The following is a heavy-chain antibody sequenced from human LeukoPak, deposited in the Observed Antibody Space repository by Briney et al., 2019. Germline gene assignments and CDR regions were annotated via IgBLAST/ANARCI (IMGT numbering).Heavy chain of an antibody. D-gene: IGHD3-22*01. CDR2: IYYSGST. CDR1: GGSISSSSYY. V-gene: IGHV4-39*07. CDR3: ARASGFTMIVVAYPYYFDY. J-gene: IGHJ4*02. Sequence: SETLSLTCTVSGGSISSSSYYWGWIRQPPGKGLEWIGSIYYSGSTYYNPSLKSRVTISVDPSKNQFSLKLSSVTAADTAVYYCARASGFTMIVVAYPYYFDYWGQGTLVTVSS.